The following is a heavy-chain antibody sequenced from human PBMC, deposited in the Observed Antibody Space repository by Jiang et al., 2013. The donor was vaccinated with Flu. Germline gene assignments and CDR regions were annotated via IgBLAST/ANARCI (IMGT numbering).Heavy chain of an antibody. V-gene: IGHV4-59*08. CDR1: GASITNYY. CDR3: ARGAISGSDPGDY. Sequence: LLKPSETLSLTCIVSGASITNYYWSWIRQPPGKGLEWIAYIHNNRGTEYNPSLRSRVTISADTSKNQFSLKLKSVTAADTAVYYCARGAISGSDPGDYWGQGTLVTVSS. D-gene: IGHD3-10*01. J-gene: IGHJ4*02. CDR2: IHNNRGT.